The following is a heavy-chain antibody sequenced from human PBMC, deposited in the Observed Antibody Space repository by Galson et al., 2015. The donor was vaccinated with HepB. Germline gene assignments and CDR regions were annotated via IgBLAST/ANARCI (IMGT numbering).Heavy chain of an antibody. V-gene: IGHV3-7*01. CDR1: GFTFSSYW. CDR2: IKQDGSNK. D-gene: IGHD6-13*01. Sequence: SLRLSCAASGFTFSSYWMSWVRQAPGKGLEWVANIKQDGSNKYYADSVKGRFTISRDNSKNTLYLQMNSLRAEDTAVYYCASLIAAAGTDDYWGQGTLVTVSS. CDR3: ASLIAAAGTDDY. J-gene: IGHJ4*02.